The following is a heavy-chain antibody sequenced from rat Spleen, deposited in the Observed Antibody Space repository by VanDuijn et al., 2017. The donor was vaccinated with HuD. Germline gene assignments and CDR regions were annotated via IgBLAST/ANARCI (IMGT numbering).Heavy chain of an antibody. CDR2: ISTGGGNT. V-gene: IGHV5-25*01. D-gene: IGHD1-2*01. CDR3: ARQGGHYYSSLFAY. J-gene: IGHJ3*01. Sequence: EVQLVESGGGLVQPGRSMKLSCAASGFTFSNYYMAWVRQAPTKGLEWVASISTGGGNTYYRDSVKGRFTISRDNAKSTLYLQMDSLRSEDTATYYCARQGGHYYSSLFAYWGQGTLVTVSS. CDR1: GFTFSNYY.